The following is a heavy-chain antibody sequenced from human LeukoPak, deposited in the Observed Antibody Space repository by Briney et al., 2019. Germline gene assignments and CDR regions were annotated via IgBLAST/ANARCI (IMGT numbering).Heavy chain of an antibody. CDR3: ASSPRGIVGAPQLDFDY. CDR2: ISAYNGNT. CDR1: GYTFTSYG. D-gene: IGHD1-26*01. J-gene: IGHJ4*02. Sequence: GASVKVSCKASGYTFTSYGISWVRQAPGQGLEWMGWISAYNGNTNYAQKLQGRVTMTTDTSTSTAYMELRSLRSDDTAVYYRASSPRGIVGAPQLDFDYWGQGTLVTVSS. V-gene: IGHV1-18*01.